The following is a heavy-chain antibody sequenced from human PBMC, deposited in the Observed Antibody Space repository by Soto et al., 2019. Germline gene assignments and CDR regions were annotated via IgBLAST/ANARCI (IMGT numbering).Heavy chain of an antibody. V-gene: IGHV1-46*01. CDR1: GYTFTSYY. D-gene: IGHD3-22*01. Sequence: ASVKVSCKASGYTFTSYYMHWVRQAPGQGLEWMGIINPSGGSTSYAQKFQGRVTMTRDKSTSKVYMELSSLRSEDTAVYYCARGGFITMIVVVTTDDAFDSGG. CDR2: INPSGGST. J-gene: IGHJ3*02. CDR3: ARGGFITMIVVVTTDDAFDS.